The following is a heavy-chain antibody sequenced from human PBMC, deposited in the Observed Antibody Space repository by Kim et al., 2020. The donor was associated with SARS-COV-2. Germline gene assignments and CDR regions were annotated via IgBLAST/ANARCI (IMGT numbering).Heavy chain of an antibody. CDR3: ARLPDITGWPFDS. V-gene: IGHV4-59*01. D-gene: IGHD6-19*01. CDR2: IKYSGRT. Sequence: SETLYLTCTVSGGSISSDYWTWIRQPPGKGLEWIGYIKYSGRTNYNPSLGSRVAILVDTSKTHFSLKLSSVTAADTAMYSCARLPDITGWPFDSWGQGILVTVSS. CDR1: GGSISSDY. J-gene: IGHJ4*02.